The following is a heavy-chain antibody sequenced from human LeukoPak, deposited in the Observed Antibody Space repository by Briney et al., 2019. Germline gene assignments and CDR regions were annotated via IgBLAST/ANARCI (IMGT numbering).Heavy chain of an antibody. CDR2: ISSSGSTI. Sequence: PGGSLRLSCAASGFTFSSYSMNWVRQAPGKGLEWVSYISSSGSTIYYADSVKGRFTISRDNAKNSLYLQMNSLRAEDTAVYYCAKGDYYDIGFDYWGQGTLVTVSS. D-gene: IGHD3-22*01. CDR3: AKGDYYDIGFDY. V-gene: IGHV3-48*04. J-gene: IGHJ4*02. CDR1: GFTFSSYS.